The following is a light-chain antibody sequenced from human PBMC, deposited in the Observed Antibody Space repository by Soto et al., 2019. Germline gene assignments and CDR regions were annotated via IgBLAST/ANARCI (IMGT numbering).Light chain of an antibody. Sequence: EIVLTQSPATLSLSPGERATLSCRASQSVGSDFAWYQQKPGQAPRLLIYDASNRATGIPPRFSGSGSGTDCTLTISTLEPEDFAVYYRQHHHNFGPGTKVDIK. CDR2: DAS. CDR1: QSVGSD. V-gene: IGKV3-11*01. CDR3: QHHHN. J-gene: IGKJ3*01.